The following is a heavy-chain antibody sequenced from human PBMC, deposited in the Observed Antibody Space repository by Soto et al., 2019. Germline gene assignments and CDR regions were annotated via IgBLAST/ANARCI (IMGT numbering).Heavy chain of an antibody. Sequence: ASVKVSCKASGYTFTGYYMHWVRQAPGQGLEWMGWINPNSGGTNYAQKFQGWVTMTRDTSISTAYMELSRLSSDDPAVYYCAKVVGYRAGPTPGRFVFDIWAQGKMVPVS. CDR2: INPNSGGT. V-gene: IGHV1-2*04. CDR1: GYTFTGYY. J-gene: IGHJ3*02. D-gene: IGHD6-13*01. CDR3: AKVVGYRAGPTPGRFVFDI.